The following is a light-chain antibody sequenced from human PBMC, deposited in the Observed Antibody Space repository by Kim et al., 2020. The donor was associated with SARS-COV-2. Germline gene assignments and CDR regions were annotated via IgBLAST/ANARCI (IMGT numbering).Light chain of an antibody. CDR3: QKYNSAPWT. CDR1: QDISNY. J-gene: IGKJ1*01. Sequence: ASVGDRVTIACRASQDISNYLVWYQQKPGKVPNLLIFAASTLQSGVPSRFSGGGSGTDFTLTISSLQPEDVATYYCQKYNSAPWTFGQGTKVEIK. CDR2: AAS. V-gene: IGKV1-27*01.